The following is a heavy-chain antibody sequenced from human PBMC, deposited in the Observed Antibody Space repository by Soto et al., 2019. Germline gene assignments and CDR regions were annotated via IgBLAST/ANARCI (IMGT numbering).Heavy chain of an antibody. J-gene: IGHJ4*02. CDR3: ARRHSGGSFRFFDS. D-gene: IGHD2-15*01. Sequence: QVQLVQSGTEVKKPGSSVKVSCKASGGSLSTNPISWVRQAPGQGLEWMGGTGSGTGPGNHAQKFQGRLTLTAVKSTSTVYMEMTNLSSEYTAVYYCARRHSGGSFRFFDSWGQGTLVTVSS. CDR2: TGSGTGPG. V-gene: IGHV1-69*06. CDR1: GGSLSTNP.